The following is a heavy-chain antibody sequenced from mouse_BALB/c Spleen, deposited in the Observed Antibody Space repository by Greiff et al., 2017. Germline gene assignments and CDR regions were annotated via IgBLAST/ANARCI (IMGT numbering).Heavy chain of an antibody. CDR2: ILPGSGST. Sequence: VKLQESGAELMKPGASVKISCKATGYTFSSYWIEWVKQRPGHGLEWIGEILPGSGSTNYNEKFKGKATFTADTSSNTAYMQLSSLTSEDSAVYYCARPNYYGSNYFDDWGQGTTLTVSS. D-gene: IGHD1-1*01. J-gene: IGHJ2*01. CDR1: GYTFSSYW. CDR3: ARPNYYGSNYFDD. V-gene: IGHV1-9*01.